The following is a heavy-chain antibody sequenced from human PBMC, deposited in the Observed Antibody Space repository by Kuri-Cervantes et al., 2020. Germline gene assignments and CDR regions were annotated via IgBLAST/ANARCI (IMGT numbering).Heavy chain of an antibody. CDR2: TYYRSKWYN. J-gene: IGHJ5*02. V-gene: IGHV6-1*01. D-gene: IGHD2-21*02. CDR3: ARERRRTCGGGCYSGHWFDP. Sequence: SQTLSLTCAISGDSVSSNSAAWNWIRQSPSRGLEWLGRTYYRSKWYNDYAVSVKSRITINPDTSKNQFSLQLNSATPEDTAVYYCARERRRTCGGGCYSGHWFDPWGQGTLVTVSS. CDR1: GDSVSSNSAA.